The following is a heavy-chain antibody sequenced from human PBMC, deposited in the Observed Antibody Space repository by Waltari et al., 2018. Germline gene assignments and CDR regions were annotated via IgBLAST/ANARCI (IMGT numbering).Heavy chain of an antibody. CDR3: ARIRSTMIVVDDAFDI. CDR2: IIHSGST. Sequence: QVQLQQWGAGLLKPSETLSLTCAVYGGSLRGYYCSWIRQPPGQGLWGIGEIIHSGSTNYNPSLKSRVTISVDTSKNQFSLKLSSVTAADTAVYYCARIRSTMIVVDDAFDIWGQGTMVTVSS. V-gene: IGHV4-34*12. D-gene: IGHD3-22*01. J-gene: IGHJ3*02. CDR1: GGSLRGYY.